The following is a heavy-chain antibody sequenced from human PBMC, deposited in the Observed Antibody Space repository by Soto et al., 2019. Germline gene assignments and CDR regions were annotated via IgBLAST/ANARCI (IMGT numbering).Heavy chain of an antibody. D-gene: IGHD2-15*01. V-gene: IGHV3-13*01. CDR2: IGTAGDT. J-gene: IGHJ6*02. CDR3: ARGCCSGGSCRKTHYYYYGMDV. Sequence: PGGSLRLSCAASGFTFSSYDMHWVRQATGKGLEWVSAIGTAGDTYYPGSVKGRFTISRENAKNSLYLQMNSLRAGDTAVYYCARGCCSGGSCRKTHYYYYGMDVWGQGTTVTVSS. CDR1: GFTFSSYD.